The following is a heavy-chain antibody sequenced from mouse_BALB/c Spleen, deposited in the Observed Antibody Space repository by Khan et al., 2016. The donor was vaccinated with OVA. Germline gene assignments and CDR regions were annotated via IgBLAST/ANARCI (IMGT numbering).Heavy chain of an antibody. V-gene: IGHV3-2*02. Sequence: EVQLQESGLGLGKPSQSLSLTCTVTGYSITSGYAWNRIRQFPGNKLEWMGYISYSGVTSYTPSLKSRISITRDTPKNQFFLQLNSVTTEDTATYYCARGNYYGYYFDYWGQGTTLTVSS. CDR1: GYSITSGYA. J-gene: IGHJ2*01. CDR2: ISYSGVT. D-gene: IGHD1-1*01. CDR3: ARGNYYGYYFDY.